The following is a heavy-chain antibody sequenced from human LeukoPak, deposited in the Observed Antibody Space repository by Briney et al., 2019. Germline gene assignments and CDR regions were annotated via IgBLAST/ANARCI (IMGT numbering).Heavy chain of an antibody. Sequence: GASVKVSCKASGYTFTSYAMHWVRQAPGQRLEWMGWINAGNGNTKYSQKFQGRVTITRDTSASTAYMELSSLRSEDTAVYYCARDVNVVLWFGEPYRGDAFDIWGQGTMVTVSS. J-gene: IGHJ3*02. CDR1: GYTFTSYA. D-gene: IGHD3-10*01. V-gene: IGHV1-3*01. CDR3: ARDVNVVLWFGEPYRGDAFDI. CDR2: INAGNGNT.